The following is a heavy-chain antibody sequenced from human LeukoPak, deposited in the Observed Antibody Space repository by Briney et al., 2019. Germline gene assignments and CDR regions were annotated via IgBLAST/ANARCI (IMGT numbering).Heavy chain of an antibody. D-gene: IGHD6-6*01. CDR3: ARRFPPLYSSSWYFDY. CDR1: GYTFTNYD. J-gene: IGHJ4*02. Sequence: ASVKVSCKASGYTFTNYDINWVRQATGQGLEWMGWISAYNGNTNYAQKLQGRVTMTTDTSTSTAYMELRSLRSDDTAVYYCARRFPPLYSSSWYFDYRGQGTLVTVSS. CDR2: ISAYNGNT. V-gene: IGHV1-18*01.